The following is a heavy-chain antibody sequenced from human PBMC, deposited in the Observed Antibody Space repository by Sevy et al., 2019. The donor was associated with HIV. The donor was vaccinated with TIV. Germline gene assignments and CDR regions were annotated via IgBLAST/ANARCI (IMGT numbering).Heavy chain of an antibody. CDR2: ISGSGGST. D-gene: IGHD5-18*01. V-gene: IGHV3-23*01. CDR1: GFTFSSYA. J-gene: IGHJ4*02. Sequence: GGSLRLSCAASGFTFSSYAMSWVRQAPGKVLEWVSAISGSGGSTYYADSVKGRFTISRDNSKNTLYLQMTSLRAEDTAVYYCAKDGVQLWSPVGYWGQGTLVTVSS. CDR3: AKDGVQLWSPVGY.